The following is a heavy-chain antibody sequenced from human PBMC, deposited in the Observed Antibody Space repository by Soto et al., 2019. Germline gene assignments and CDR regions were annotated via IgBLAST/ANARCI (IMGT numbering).Heavy chain of an antibody. D-gene: IGHD3-16*01. CDR2: IIPILGIA. J-gene: IGHJ4*02. Sequence: QVQLVQSGAEVKKPGSSVKVSCKASGGTFSSYTISWVRQAPGQGLEWMGRIIPILGIAHYAHKFQGRVTITADTSTSTADMELSSMRSEETAVYYCKREDPQKVSGIAFGYWGQGTLVTVSS. CDR3: KREDPQKVSGIAFGY. V-gene: IGHV1-69*08. CDR1: GGTFSSYT.